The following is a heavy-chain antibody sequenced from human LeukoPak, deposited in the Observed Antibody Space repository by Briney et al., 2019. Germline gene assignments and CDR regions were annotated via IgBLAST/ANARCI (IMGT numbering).Heavy chain of an antibody. D-gene: IGHD5-12*01. CDR3: AKASGGYAVHMDV. V-gene: IGHV3-30*18. CDR2: ISYDGSNK. Sequence: GGSLRLSCAASGFTFSSYGMHWVRQAPGKGLEWVAVISYDGSNKYYADSVKGRFTISRDNSKNTLYLQMNSLRAEDTAVYYCAKASGGYAVHMDVWGKGTTVTVSS. J-gene: IGHJ6*03. CDR1: GFTFSSYG.